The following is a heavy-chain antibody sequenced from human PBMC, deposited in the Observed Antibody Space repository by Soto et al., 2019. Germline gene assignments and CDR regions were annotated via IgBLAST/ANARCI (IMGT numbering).Heavy chain of an antibody. CDR3: ASEPIYYNDGSGYYPLGY. D-gene: IGHD3-22*01. J-gene: IGHJ4*02. V-gene: IGHV1-18*04. CDR1: GYTFTTYG. Sequence: QVQLVQSGPEVKKPGASVKVSCKASGYTFTTYGFSWVRQAPGQGLECVGWISSSNGNTHYSEKFQGRVTMTTDTSTNTADMELRRLTSGDTAVYYCASEPIYYNDGSGYYPLGYWGQGTLVTVSS. CDR2: ISSSNGNT.